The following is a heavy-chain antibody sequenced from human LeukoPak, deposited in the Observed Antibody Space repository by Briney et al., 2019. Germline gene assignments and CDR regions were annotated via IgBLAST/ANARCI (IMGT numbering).Heavy chain of an antibody. CDR3: ARGRIGTGYYFDY. J-gene: IGHJ4*02. CDR1: GDSISSGGYY. D-gene: IGHD6-13*01. CDR2: IYYSGST. Sequence: SETLSLTCSVSGDSISSGGYYWSWIRQHPGKGLEWIGNIYYSGSTYDNPSLKSRLTISVDTSKNQFSLKLGSVTAADTAVYYCARGRIGTGYYFDYWGQGTLVTVSS. V-gene: IGHV4-31*03.